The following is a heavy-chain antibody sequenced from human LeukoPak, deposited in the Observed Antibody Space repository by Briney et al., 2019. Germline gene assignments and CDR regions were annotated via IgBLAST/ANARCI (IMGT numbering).Heavy chain of an antibody. D-gene: IGHD6-19*01. CDR1: GFTFSSYA. Sequence: PGGSLRLSCAASGFTFSSYAMYWVRQAPGKGLEWVSGIFGCGGSTHYADSVKGRFTISRDNSKNTVYLQMNSLRAEDTAVYYCAKTTTGYSSGRFPGWPVDYWGQGTLVTVSS. V-gene: IGHV3-23*01. J-gene: IGHJ4*02. CDR3: AKTTTGYSSGRFPGWPVDY. CDR2: IFGCGGST.